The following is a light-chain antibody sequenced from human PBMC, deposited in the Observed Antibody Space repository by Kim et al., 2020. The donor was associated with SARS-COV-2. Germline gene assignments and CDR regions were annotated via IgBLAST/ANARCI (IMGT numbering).Light chain of an antibody. CDR2: GAS. J-gene: IGKJ4*01. V-gene: IGKV3D-15*01. Sequence: EIVMTQSPATLSVSPGEGATLSCGASQSVSSNLAWYQQKPGQAPRLLIYGASTRATGIPGRFSGSGSGTEFTLTISNLQSEDFAVYYCQHYNNLPLTFGGGTKLE. CDR1: QSVSSN. CDR3: QHYNNLPLT.